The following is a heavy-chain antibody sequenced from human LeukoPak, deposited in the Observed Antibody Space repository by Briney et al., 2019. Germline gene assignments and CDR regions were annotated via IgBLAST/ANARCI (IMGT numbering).Heavy chain of an antibody. J-gene: IGHJ4*02. Sequence: GESLRLSCAASGFTFSSYAMSWVRQAPGKGLEWVSAISGSGGSTYYADSVKGRFTISRDNSKNTLYLQMNSLRAEDTAVYYCAKTDRVLRFLEWLLRPLYFDYWGQGTLVTVSS. CDR2: ISGSGGST. V-gene: IGHV3-23*01. CDR1: GFTFSSYA. D-gene: IGHD3-3*01. CDR3: AKTDRVLRFLEWLLRPLYFDY.